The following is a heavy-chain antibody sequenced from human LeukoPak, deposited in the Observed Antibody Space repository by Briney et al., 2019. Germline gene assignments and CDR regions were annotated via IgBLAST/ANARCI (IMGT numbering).Heavy chain of an antibody. CDR1: GGSISSGDYY. D-gene: IGHD3-10*01. J-gene: IGHJ4*02. CDR3: ARVRATIVRGVIYPSHFDY. V-gene: IGHV4-30-4*01. Sequence: SETLSLTCTVSGGSISSGDYYWSWIRQPPGKGLEWIGYIYYSGSTYYNPSLKSRVTISVDTSKNQFSLKLSSVTAADTAVYYCARVRATIVRGVIYPSHFDYWGQGTLVTVSS. CDR2: IYYSGST.